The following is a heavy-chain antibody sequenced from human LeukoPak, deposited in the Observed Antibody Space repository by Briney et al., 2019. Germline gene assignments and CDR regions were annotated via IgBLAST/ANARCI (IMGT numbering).Heavy chain of an antibody. J-gene: IGHJ4*02. D-gene: IGHD1-26*01. CDR3: ASDMGATCRRCFDD. Sequence: GGSLRLSCAASGFTFSSYSMNWVRQAPGKGLEWVSVISAGGGTTYYADSVKGRFTVSRDNSKNTLYLQMSSLRVEDTAVYYCASDMGATCRRCFDDWGQGTRVTVSS. CDR2: ISAGGGTT. V-gene: IGHV3-23*01. CDR1: GFTFSSYS.